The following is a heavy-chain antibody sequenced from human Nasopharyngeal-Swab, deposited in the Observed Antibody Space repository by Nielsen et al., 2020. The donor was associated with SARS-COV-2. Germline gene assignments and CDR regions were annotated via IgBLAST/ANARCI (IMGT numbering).Heavy chain of an antibody. CDR3: ARDLLSETAAMVYFDY. J-gene: IGHJ4*02. Sequence: ASVKVSCKASGYTFTSYGISWVRQAPGQGLEWMGWISAYNGNTNYAQKLQGRVTMTTDTSTSTAYMELRSLRSDDTAVYYCARDLLSETAAMVYFDYWGQGTLVTVSS. CDR2: ISAYNGNT. CDR1: GYTFTSYG. V-gene: IGHV1-18*04. D-gene: IGHD5-18*01.